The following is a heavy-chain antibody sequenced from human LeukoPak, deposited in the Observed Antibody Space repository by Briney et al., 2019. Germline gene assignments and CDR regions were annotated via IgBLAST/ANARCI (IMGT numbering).Heavy chain of an antibody. J-gene: IGHJ2*01. CDR1: GFTFSSYA. CDR3: ARHITMVRGVIKRPDWFFDL. V-gene: IGHV3-23*01. CDR2: ISGSGGST. D-gene: IGHD3-10*01. Sequence: GGSPRLSCAASGFTFSSYAMSWVRQAPGKGLEWVSGISGSGGSTYYADSVKGRFTISRDNSKNTLYLQMNSLRAEDTAVYYCARHITMVRGVIKRPDWFFDLWGRGTLVTVSS.